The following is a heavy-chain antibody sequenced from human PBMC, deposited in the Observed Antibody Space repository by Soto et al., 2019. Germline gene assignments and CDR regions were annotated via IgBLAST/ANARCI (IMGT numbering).Heavy chain of an antibody. V-gene: IGHV4-31*03. Sequence: SETLSLTCTVSGGSINTFSYYWSWLRQHPGQGLEWIGYIHSAGNTYYNPSLKRRLSMSIDTSKNQFSLTVSSVTAADTAVYYCARRGTYYFDYWGQGALVTVSS. J-gene: IGHJ4*02. CDR3: ARRGTYYFDY. CDR1: GGSINTFSYY. CDR2: IHSAGNT. D-gene: IGHD3-10*01.